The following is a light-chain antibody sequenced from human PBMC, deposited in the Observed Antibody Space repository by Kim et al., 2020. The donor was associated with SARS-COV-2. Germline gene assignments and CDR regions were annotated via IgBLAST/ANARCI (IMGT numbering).Light chain of an antibody. CDR1: KLGDKY. V-gene: IGLV3-1*01. J-gene: IGLJ1*01. CDR3: QAWYSSIYV. CDR2: RDN. Sequence: SYELTQPPSVSVSPGQTASITCSGDKLGDKYASWYQQKPGQSPVVVIFRDNRRPSGIPERFSGSNSGNTATLTISGTQAMDEADYYCQAWYSSIYVFGTGTQLTVL.